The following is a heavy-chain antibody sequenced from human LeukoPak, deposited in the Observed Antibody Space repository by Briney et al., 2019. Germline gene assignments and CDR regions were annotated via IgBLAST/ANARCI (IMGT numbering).Heavy chain of an antibody. CDR2: ISYDGSNK. D-gene: IGHD1-1*01. Sequence: PGGSLRLSCAASGFTFSSYGMHWVRQAPGKGLEWVAVISYDGSNKYYADSVKGRFTISRDNSKNTLYLQMNSLRAEDTAVYYCAKDWGTDSLDAFDIWGQGTMVTVSS. J-gene: IGHJ3*02. V-gene: IGHV3-30*18. CDR3: AKDWGTDSLDAFDI. CDR1: GFTFSSYG.